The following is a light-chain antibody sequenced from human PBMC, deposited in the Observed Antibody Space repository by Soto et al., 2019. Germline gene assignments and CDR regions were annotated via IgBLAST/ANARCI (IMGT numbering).Light chain of an antibody. V-gene: IGKV1-5*01. Sequence: DIQLTQSASTLSAAVGGSVTITRRASQNIRNLLAWHQQKPGKAPKPRIYDASTLKTGVPSRLSGSGSGSEFNFTITGIQPDDFATYFCQQYNTYATFGQGTRLEIK. J-gene: IGKJ5*01. CDR3: QQYNTYAT. CDR1: QNIRNL. CDR2: DAS.